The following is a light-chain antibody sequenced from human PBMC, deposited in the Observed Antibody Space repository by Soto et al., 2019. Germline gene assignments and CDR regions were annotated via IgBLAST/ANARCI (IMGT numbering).Light chain of an antibody. J-gene: IGKJ5*01. Sequence: EIVLTQSPATLSLSPGERATLSCRASQSVNSYLAWYQQKPGQAPRLLIYDASNRATGIPARFSGSGSETDFTLTSSLEPEDFAVYYCQQRRSWPITFGQGTRLEIK. CDR2: DAS. CDR3: QQRRSWPIT. V-gene: IGKV3-11*01. CDR1: QSVNSY.